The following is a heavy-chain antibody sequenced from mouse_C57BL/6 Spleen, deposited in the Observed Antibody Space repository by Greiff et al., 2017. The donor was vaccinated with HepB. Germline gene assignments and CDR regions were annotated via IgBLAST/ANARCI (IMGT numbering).Heavy chain of an antibody. J-gene: IGHJ4*01. CDR1: GFTFSSYA. V-gene: IGHV5-4*01. Sequence: EVQGVESGGGLVKPGGSLKLSCAASGFTFSSYAMSWVRQTPEKRLEWVATISDGGSYTYYPDNVKGRFTISRDNAKNNLYLQMSHLKSEDTAMYYCARVTAQATAMDYWGQGTSVTVSS. CDR3: ARVTAQATAMDY. CDR2: ISDGGSYT. D-gene: IGHD3-2*02.